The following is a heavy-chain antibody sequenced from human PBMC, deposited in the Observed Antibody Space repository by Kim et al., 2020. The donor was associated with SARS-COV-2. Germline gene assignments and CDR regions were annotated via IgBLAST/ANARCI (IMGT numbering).Heavy chain of an antibody. Sequence: SETLSLTCTVSGGSISSSSYYWDWIRQPPGKGLEWIGSIYYSGSTYYNSSLKSRVTISVDTSKNQFSLKLSSVTAADTAVYYCAGQTLGYDIVTGYYNRVWDYWGQGTLVTVSS. CDR3: AGQTLGYDIVTGYYNRVWDY. CDR1: GGSISSSSYY. CDR2: IYYSGST. J-gene: IGHJ4*02. V-gene: IGHV4-39*01. D-gene: IGHD3-9*01.